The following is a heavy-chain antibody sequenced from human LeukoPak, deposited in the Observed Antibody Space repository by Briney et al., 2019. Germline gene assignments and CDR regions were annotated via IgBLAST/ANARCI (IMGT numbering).Heavy chain of an antibody. V-gene: IGHV4-61*02. Sequence: SETLSLTCTVSGGSISSGSYYWNWIRQPAGKGLEWIGRICRSGSSNYNPSLKSRVTVSVDTSKNQFSLKLSSVTAADTAVYYCAREGLNMVRGVIPKEAWGWFDPWGQGTLVTVSS. CDR3: AREGLNMVRGVIPKEAWGWFDP. J-gene: IGHJ5*02. D-gene: IGHD3-10*01. CDR2: ICRSGSS. CDR1: GGSISSGSYY.